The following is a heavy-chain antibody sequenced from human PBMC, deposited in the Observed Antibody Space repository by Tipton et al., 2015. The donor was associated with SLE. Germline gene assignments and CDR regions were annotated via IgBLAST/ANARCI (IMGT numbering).Heavy chain of an antibody. CDR2: ISWDGGST. V-gene: IGHV3-43D*04. J-gene: IGHJ4*02. D-gene: IGHD4-23*01. CDR3: ARWVTTVVTRTFDY. Sequence: SLRLSCAASGFTFDDYAMHWVRQAPGKGLEWVSLISWDGGSTYYADSVKGRFTISRDNSKNSLYLQMNSLRAEDTALYYCARWVTTVVTRTFDYWGQGTLVTVSS. CDR1: GFTFDDYA.